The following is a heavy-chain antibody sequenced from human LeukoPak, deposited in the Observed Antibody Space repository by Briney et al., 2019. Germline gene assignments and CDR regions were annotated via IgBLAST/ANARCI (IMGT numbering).Heavy chain of an antibody. V-gene: IGHV4-30-4*08. Sequence: SQTLSLTCTVSGGSISSGYYNWIWIPQPPGQGWDWNMNIYGSGSTYYNPSIRSRVTISVDTSKNQFSLMLSSVTAADTAVYYCARVRRLYDYVWGSYLGDAFDIWGQGTMVTVSS. CDR1: GGSISSGYYN. D-gene: IGHD3-16*01. J-gene: IGHJ3*02. CDR3: ARVRRLYDYVWGSYLGDAFDI. CDR2: IYGSGST.